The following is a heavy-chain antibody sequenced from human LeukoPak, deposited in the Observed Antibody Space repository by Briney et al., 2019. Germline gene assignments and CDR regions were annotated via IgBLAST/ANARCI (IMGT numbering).Heavy chain of an antibody. D-gene: IGHD6-6*01. CDR1: GFLFSNYW. CDR2: IKPDGTEK. J-gene: IGHJ4*02. CDR3: ARGGNSSWDY. V-gene: IGHV3-7*01. Sequence: GGSLRLSCAASGFLFSNYWMSWVRQAPGKGLEWVANIKPDGTEKYYVDSLKGRFTISRDNAKNSLYLQMNSLRVEDTAVYYCARGGNSSWDYWGRGALVTVSS.